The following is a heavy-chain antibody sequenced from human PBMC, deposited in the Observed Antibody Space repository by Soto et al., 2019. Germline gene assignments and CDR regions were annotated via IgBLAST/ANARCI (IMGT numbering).Heavy chain of an antibody. J-gene: IGHJ4*01. CDR3: ARDSGYGSGASVNHYLDF. Sequence: LRLSCAASGFSFSSYSMNWVRQAPGKGLEWLSYISGTGSIYYADSVKGRFTISRDNAKQSLYLQMNSLRDEDTAVYYCARDSGYGSGASVNHYLDFWGRGTLVTVSS. CDR1: GFSFSSYS. CDR2: ISGTGSI. V-gene: IGHV3-48*02. D-gene: IGHD3-10*01.